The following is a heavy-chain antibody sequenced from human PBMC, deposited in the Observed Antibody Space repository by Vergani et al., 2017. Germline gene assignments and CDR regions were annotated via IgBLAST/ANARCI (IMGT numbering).Heavy chain of an antibody. J-gene: IGHJ5*02. CDR2: IYYSGLT. CDR1: ADSISSGSYY. D-gene: IGHD3-10*01. Sequence: QLQLQQSGPGLVKPSETLFLTCTVSADSISSGSYYWGWIRQPPGKSLEWIGSIYYSGLTYYNPSLKSRVAISVVTSKNQFSLKVTSVTAADTAVYYCGRVADFYGLGSRLLDLWGQGILVTVSS. V-gene: IGHV4-39*01. CDR3: GRVADFYGLGSRLLDL.